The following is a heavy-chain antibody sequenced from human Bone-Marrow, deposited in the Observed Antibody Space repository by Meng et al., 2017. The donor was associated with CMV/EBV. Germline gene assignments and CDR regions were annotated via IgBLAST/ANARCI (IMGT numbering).Heavy chain of an antibody. V-gene: IGHV3-7*01. Sequence: ESLKISCADSGFTFSSYWMSWVRQAPGKGLEWVANIKQDGSEKYYVDSVKGRFTISRDNAKNSLYLQMNSLRAEDTAVYYCARVAYGDYVIWFDPWGQGTLVTVSS. D-gene: IGHD4-17*01. CDR1: GFTFSSYW. CDR2: IKQDGSEK. J-gene: IGHJ5*02. CDR3: ARVAYGDYVIWFDP.